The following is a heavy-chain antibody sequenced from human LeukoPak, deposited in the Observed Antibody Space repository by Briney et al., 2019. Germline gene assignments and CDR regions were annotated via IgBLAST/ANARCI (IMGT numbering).Heavy chain of an antibody. D-gene: IGHD5-12*01. Sequence: NPSETLSLTCAVYGGSFSGYYWSWIRQPPGKGLEWIGEINHSGSTNYNPSLKSRVTISVDTSKNQFSLKLSSVTAADTAVYYCARGGYSGYDYWFDPWGQGTLVTVSS. CDR3: ARGGYSGYDYWFDP. CDR1: GGSFSGYY. J-gene: IGHJ5*02. CDR2: INHSGST. V-gene: IGHV4-34*01.